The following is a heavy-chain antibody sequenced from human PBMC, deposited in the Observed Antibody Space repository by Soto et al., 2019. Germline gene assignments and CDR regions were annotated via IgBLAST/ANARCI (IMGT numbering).Heavy chain of an antibody. CDR3: AHRLTWDAFDI. CDR2: IYWDDEK. D-gene: IGHD1-26*01. V-gene: IGHV2-5*02. J-gene: IGHJ3*02. CDR1: GFSLSDNGVG. Sequence: QITLKESGPTLVNRTQTLTLTCTFSGFSLSDNGVGVGWIRQPPGKALEWLALIYWDDEKIYSPSLKTRLTITKDTSKNQGLLTTTKMEPVDTATYYCAHRLTWDAFDIWGQGTMVTVSS.